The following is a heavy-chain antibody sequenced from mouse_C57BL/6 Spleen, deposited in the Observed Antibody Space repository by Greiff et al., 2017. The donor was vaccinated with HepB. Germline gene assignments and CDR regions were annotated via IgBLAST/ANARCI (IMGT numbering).Heavy chain of an antibody. CDR2: IYPGDGDT. CDR1: GYAFSSYW. V-gene: IGHV1-80*01. D-gene: IGHD2-13*01. Sequence: VQLQQSGAELVKPGATVKISCKASGYAFSSYWMNWVKQRPGKGLEWIGQIYPGDGDTNYNGQFKGKATLTADKSSSTAYMQLSSLTSEDSAVYFCARRGYYSDRDYWGQGTTLTVSS. CDR3: ARRGYYSDRDY. J-gene: IGHJ2*01.